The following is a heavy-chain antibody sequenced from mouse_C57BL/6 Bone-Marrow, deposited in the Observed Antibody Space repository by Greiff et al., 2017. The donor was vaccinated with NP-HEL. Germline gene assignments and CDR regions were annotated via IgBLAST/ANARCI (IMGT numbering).Heavy chain of an antibody. V-gene: IGHV10-1*01. CDR2: IRSKSNNYAT. Sequence: EVKLVESGGGLVQPKGSLKLSCAASGFSFNTYAMNWVRQAPGKGLEWVARIRSKSNNYATYYADSVKDRFTISRDDSESMLYLQMNNLKTEDTAMYYCVRHRRLRRWYFDVWGTGTTVTVSS. D-gene: IGHD2-4*01. J-gene: IGHJ1*03. CDR3: VRHRRLRRWYFDV. CDR1: GFSFNTYA.